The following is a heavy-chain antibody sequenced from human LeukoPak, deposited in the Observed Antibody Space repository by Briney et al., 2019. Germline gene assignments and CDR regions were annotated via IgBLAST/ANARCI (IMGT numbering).Heavy chain of an antibody. CDR2: IWYDGSNK. D-gene: IGHD2/OR15-2a*01. V-gene: IGHV3-33*01. CDR1: GFTFSSYG. Sequence: GGSLRLSCAASGFTFSSYGMHWVRQAPGKGLEWVAVIWYDGSNKYYADSVKGRFTISRDNSKNTLYLQMNSLRAEDTAVYYCAREGPNRVFDYWDQGTLVTVSS. J-gene: IGHJ4*02. CDR3: AREGPNRVFDY.